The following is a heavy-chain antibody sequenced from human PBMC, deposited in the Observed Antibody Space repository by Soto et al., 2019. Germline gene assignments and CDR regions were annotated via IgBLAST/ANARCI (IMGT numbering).Heavy chain of an antibody. CDR2: IYWDDEN. Sequence: QITLKESGPTLVKPTQTLTLTCTFSGFSLSTSGVGVSWLRQPPEKALEWLALIYWDDENRYRPSLKSRLTITKDTSKNQVVLTMTNMDPVDTATDYWAHSNLQRSSYYYGMDVWGQGTTVTVSS. J-gene: IGHJ6*02. CDR3: AHSNLQRSSYYYGMDV. V-gene: IGHV2-5*02. CDR1: GFSLSTSGVG. D-gene: IGHD4-4*01.